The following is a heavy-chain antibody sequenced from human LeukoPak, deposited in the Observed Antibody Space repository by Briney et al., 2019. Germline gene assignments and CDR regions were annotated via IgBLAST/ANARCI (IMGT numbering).Heavy chain of an antibody. CDR1: GYTFTNYY. V-gene: IGHV1-46*01. CDR2: INPSGGSA. Sequence: ASVKVSCKASGYTFTNYYIHWVRQAPGQGLECMGIINPSGGSASYAQKFQGRVTMTRDMSTSTVYMELSSLRSEDTAVYYCARGEGYFDYWGQGTLVTVSS. CDR3: ARGEGYFDY. J-gene: IGHJ4*02.